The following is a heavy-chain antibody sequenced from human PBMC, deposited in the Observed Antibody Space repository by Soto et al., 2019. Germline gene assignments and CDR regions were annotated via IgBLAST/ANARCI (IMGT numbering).Heavy chain of an antibody. J-gene: IGHJ4*02. D-gene: IGHD2-21*02. CDR3: VKDMDYCGDSGPFDT. CDR1: GFTFHGYT. Sequence: EVHLVESGGVVVQPGGSLRLSCAASGFTFHGYTMHWVRQRPGKGLEWVSLIRWDGSSTYYGDSVKGRFTISRDNNKESLLLQMNSLTSEYTAVYYWVKDMDYCGDSGPFDTWGQGTLVTVSS. CDR2: IRWDGSST. V-gene: IGHV3-43*01.